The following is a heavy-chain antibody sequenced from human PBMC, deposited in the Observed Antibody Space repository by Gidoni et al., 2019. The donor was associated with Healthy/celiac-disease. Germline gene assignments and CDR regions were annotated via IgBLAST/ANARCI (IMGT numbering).Heavy chain of an antibody. D-gene: IGHD3-22*01. Sequence: TASGFPFGDYAMSWVRQARGKGLEWVGFIRSKAYGGTKEYAASVKGRFTISRDESKSIAYLQMNSLKTEDTAVYYCTRGPSVVVITPMGYWGQGTLVTVSS. CDR1: GFPFGDYA. V-gene: IGHV3-49*04. CDR2: IRSKAYGGTK. J-gene: IGHJ4*02. CDR3: TRGPSVVVITPMGY.